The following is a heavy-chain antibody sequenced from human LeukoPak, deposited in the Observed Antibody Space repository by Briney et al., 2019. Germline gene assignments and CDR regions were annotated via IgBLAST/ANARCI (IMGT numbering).Heavy chain of an antibody. CDR3: GRDDGSGSLDY. CDR2: INWNGGST. Sequence: PGGSLRLSCAASGFTFDDYGMSWVRQAPGKGLEWVSGINWNGGSTGYADSVKGRFTISRDNAKNSLYLQMNSLRAEGTALYYCGRDDGSGSLDYWGQGTLVTVSS. D-gene: IGHD3-10*01. J-gene: IGHJ4*02. CDR1: GFTFDDYG. V-gene: IGHV3-20*04.